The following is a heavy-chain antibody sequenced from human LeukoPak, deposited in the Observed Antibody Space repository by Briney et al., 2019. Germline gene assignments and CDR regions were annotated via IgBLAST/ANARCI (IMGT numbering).Heavy chain of an antibody. V-gene: IGHV4-4*07. Sequence: SETLSLACTVSGGSISGYYWSWIRQPAGKGLGWIGRVYTSVSTNYNPSLKSRVTMSVDTSKNQFSLKLSSVTAADTAVYYCARGTYYDFWTGYYFDYWGQGTLVTVSS. J-gene: IGHJ4*02. D-gene: IGHD3-3*01. CDR2: VYTSVST. CDR1: GGSISGYY. CDR3: ARGTYYDFWTGYYFDY.